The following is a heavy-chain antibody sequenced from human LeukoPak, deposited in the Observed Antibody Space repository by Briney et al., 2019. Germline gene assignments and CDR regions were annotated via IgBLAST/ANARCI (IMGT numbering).Heavy chain of an antibody. CDR1: GFTFSNYA. J-gene: IGHJ4*02. V-gene: IGHV3-66*01. CDR2: IFGGGST. Sequence: GGSLRLSCAASGFTFSNYAMSWVRQAPGKGLEWVSIIFGGGSTNYADSVKGRFTISRDNSKNTVDLQMNSLRAEDTAVYYCASPGETPFDHWGQGTLVTVSS. D-gene: IGHD2-21*01. CDR3: ASPGETPFDH.